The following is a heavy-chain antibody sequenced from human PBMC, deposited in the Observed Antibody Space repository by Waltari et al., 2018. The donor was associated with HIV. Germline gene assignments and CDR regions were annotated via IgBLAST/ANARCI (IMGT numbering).Heavy chain of an antibody. CDR1: GYNFTNYG. CDR2: ISAYNGNT. V-gene: IGHV1-18*01. CDR3: ARIVRNWFDS. J-gene: IGHJ5*01. Sequence: QVQLVQSGAEVKKPGASVKVSCKASGYNFTNYGISWVRQAPGQGLECRGWISAYNGNTKYAQKFQDRVTMTTETSTSTAYMDLRRLRSDDTAVYYCARIVRNWFDSWGQGTLVTVSS. D-gene: IGHD2-15*01.